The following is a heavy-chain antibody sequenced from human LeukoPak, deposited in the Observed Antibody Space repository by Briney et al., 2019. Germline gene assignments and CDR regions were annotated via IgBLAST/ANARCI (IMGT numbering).Heavy chain of an antibody. CDR1: GFTFSSYA. CDR3: ANGSYYDSSGSFYFDY. V-gene: IGHV3-23*01. J-gene: IGHJ4*02. D-gene: IGHD3-22*01. CDR2: ISGSGDNT. Sequence: GGSLRLSCAASGFTFSSYAMSWVRQAPGKGLEWVSGISGSGDNTYYADPVKGRFTISRDNSKNTLYVQVNSLGTEDTAAYYCANGSYYDSSGSFYFDYWGQGTLVTVSS.